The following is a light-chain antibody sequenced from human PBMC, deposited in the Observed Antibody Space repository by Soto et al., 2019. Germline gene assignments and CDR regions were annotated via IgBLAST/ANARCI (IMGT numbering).Light chain of an antibody. CDR3: QQYGISPRT. V-gene: IGKV3-20*01. Sequence: EIVLTQSPGTLSLSPGERATLSCRASQSVSSSYLAWYQQKPGQAPSLLIYGASSRATGIPDRFSGSGSGTDFTLTISRLEPEDFAVYYCQQYGISPRTFGQGTKVEIK. CDR2: GAS. J-gene: IGKJ1*01. CDR1: QSVSSSY.